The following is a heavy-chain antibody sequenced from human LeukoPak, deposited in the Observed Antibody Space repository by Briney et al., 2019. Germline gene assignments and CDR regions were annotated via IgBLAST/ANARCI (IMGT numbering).Heavy chain of an antibody. Sequence: SETLSLTCTVSGGSISSYYWGWIRQPPGKGLEWIGSINYGGSTYYNPSLKSRVTISEDMSKNQFSLKLSSVTAADTAVYYCGRGLGYCSGGSCYSPTFYYYYYMDVWGKGTRVTVSS. V-gene: IGHV4-39*07. CDR2: INYGGST. CDR3: GRGLGYCSGGSCYSPTFYYYYYMDV. D-gene: IGHD2-15*01. J-gene: IGHJ6*03. CDR1: GGSISSYY.